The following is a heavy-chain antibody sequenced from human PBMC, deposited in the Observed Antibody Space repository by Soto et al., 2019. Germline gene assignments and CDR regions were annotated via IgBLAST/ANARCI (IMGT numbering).Heavy chain of an antibody. V-gene: IGHV4-39*01. CDR1: GASISSNIYY. CDR3: ARHSHEDHGDPNWFDP. CDR2: IYYTGNT. J-gene: IGHJ5*02. Sequence: QVQLQESGPGLVKPSETLSLTCTVSGASISSNIYYWGWIRQPPGKGLEWIGSIYYTGNTFYNPHLKSRVTLSVDTSENQFSLRLFSVTAADTAVYYCARHSHEDHGDPNWFDPWGQGTLVTVSS. D-gene: IGHD4-17*01.